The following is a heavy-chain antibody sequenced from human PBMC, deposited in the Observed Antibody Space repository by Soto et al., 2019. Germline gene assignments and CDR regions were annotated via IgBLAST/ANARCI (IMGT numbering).Heavy chain of an antibody. CDR3: ARDAETYYDFWSGYYFSAYYYGMDV. CDR2: KKQDGSEK. V-gene: IGHV3-7*05. J-gene: IGHJ6*02. D-gene: IGHD3-3*01. Sequence: GGSLRLSCAASGFTFSSYWMSWVRQAPGKGLKGVANKKQDGSEKYYVDSVKGRFTISRDNAKNSLYLQMNSLRAEDTAVYYCARDAETYYDFWSGYYFSAYYYGMDVWGQGTTVTVSS. CDR1: GFTFSSYW.